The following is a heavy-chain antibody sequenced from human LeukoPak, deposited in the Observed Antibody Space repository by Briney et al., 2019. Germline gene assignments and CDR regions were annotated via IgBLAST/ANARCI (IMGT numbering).Heavy chain of an antibody. CDR1: GGPISSYY. Sequence: SETLSLTCTVSGGPISSYYWSYIPQPAGKGLEWIGRIHTSGSTNYNPSLKSRVTMSIDTSKNQYSLSLNSVTAADTAVYYCARSSSGWFPFDYWGQGTLVTVSS. CDR3: ARSSSGWFPFDY. CDR2: IHTSGST. J-gene: IGHJ4*02. V-gene: IGHV4-4*07. D-gene: IGHD6-19*01.